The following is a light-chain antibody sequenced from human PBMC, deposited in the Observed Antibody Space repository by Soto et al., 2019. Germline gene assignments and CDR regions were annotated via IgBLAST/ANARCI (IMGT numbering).Light chain of an antibody. CDR2: GAS. V-gene: IGKV3-15*01. CDR3: QQYNNWLGT. CDR1: QSISSN. J-gene: IGKJ5*01. Sequence: EIVMTQSPATLSVSPGERATLSCRASQSISSNLAWYQQKPGQPPRLLIYGASTRATGIPARFSGSGSGTEFTLTISSLQPEDFAVYYCQQYNNWLGTFGQGTRLEIK.